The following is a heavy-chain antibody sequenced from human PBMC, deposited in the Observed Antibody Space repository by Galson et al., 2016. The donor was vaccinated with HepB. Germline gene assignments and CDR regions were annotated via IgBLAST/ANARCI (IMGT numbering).Heavy chain of an antibody. CDR3: ARDSGYNEHGGFDN. V-gene: IGHV3-66*01. Sequence: CAASGFSVSTPYMAWVRQSPGKGLESVSAIFSGGTTFYADSLMGRFTISRDSSSNTLYLQMRSLRAEDTAVYYCARDSGYNEHGGFDNWGQGTLVTVSS. CDR1: GFSVSTPY. CDR2: IFSGGTT. D-gene: IGHD5-12*01. J-gene: IGHJ4*02.